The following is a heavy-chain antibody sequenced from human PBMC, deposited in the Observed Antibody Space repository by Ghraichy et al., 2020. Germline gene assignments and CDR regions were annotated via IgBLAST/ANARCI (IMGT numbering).Heavy chain of an antibody. CDR1: GGSFSGYY. CDR3: AGGGNENEDSSPVNWFDP. J-gene: IGHJ5*02. CDR2: INHSGST. V-gene: IGHV4-34*01. D-gene: IGHD6-6*01. Sequence: SETLSLTCAVYGGSFSGYYWSWIRQPPGKGLEWIGEINHSGSTNYNPSLKSRVTISVDTSKNQFSLKLSAVTAADTAVYYCAGGGNENEDSSPVNWFDPWGQGTLVTVSS.